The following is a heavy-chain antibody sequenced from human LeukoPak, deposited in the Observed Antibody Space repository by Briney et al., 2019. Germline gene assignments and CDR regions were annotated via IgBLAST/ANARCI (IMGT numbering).Heavy chain of an antibody. Sequence: SGPTLVNPTQTLTLTCTFSGFSLNTSGVGVGWIRQPPGKALEWLALIYWDDDKRYSPSLSSKLTITKDTAKNQVVLSVTNMVPVDTATYFCAHREDGDSTGYYDYWGQGTLVAVSS. D-gene: IGHD3-22*01. V-gene: IGHV2-5*02. J-gene: IGHJ4*02. CDR2: IYWDDDK. CDR3: AHREDGDSTGYYDY. CDR1: GFSLNTSGVG.